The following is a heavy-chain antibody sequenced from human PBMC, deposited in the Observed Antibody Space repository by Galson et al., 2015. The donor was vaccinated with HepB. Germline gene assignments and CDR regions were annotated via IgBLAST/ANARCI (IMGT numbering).Heavy chain of an antibody. D-gene: IGHD2-15*01. CDR1: GFTFSTYA. CDR3: AKNVKYCSGGICYSTMGGFDY. Sequence: SLRLSCAASGFTFSTYAMSWVRQAPGKGLEWVSGISGGGASTYYADSVKGRFTISRDSSKNTLYLQLNSLRAEDTAAYYCAKNVKYCSGGICYSTMGGFDYWGQGTLVTVSS. J-gene: IGHJ4*02. V-gene: IGHV3-23*01. CDR2: ISGGGAST.